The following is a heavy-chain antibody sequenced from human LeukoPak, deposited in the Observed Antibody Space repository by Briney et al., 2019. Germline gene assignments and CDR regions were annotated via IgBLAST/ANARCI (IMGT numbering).Heavy chain of an antibody. Sequence: PSEALCLTCTVSGGSISSYYWSWIRQPPGKGLEWIGYIYYSGSTNYNPSLKSRVTISVHTSKNQFSLKLSSVTAADTAVYYCARSYCSGGSCYYHYYGMDVWGQGTTVTVSS. V-gene: IGHV4-59*01. J-gene: IGHJ6*02. CDR1: GGSISSYY. CDR2: IYYSGST. CDR3: ARSYCSGGSCYYHYYGMDV. D-gene: IGHD2-15*01.